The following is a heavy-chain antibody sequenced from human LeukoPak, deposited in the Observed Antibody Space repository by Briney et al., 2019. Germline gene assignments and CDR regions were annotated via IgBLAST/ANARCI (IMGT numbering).Heavy chain of an antibody. Sequence: PGGSLRLSCSASGFAFSNYGVHWVRQAPGKGLEWVAVIWYDGSYKYYADSVKGRFTISRDNSKNTLYLQMNSLRAEDTAVYYCARVVLYYDFWSAYFHDWGQGTLVTVSS. CDR3: ARVVLYYDFWSAYFHD. CDR1: GFAFSNYG. CDR2: IWYDGSYK. V-gene: IGHV3-33*01. J-gene: IGHJ4*02. D-gene: IGHD3-3*01.